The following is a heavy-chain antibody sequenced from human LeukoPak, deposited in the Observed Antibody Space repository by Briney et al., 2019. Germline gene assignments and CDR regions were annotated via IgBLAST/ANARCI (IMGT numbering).Heavy chain of an antibody. CDR2: INTNTGNP. J-gene: IGHJ4*02. V-gene: IGHV7-4-1*02. Sequence: GASVKVSCKASGYIFTSYAMNWVRQAPGQGLEWMGWINTNTGNPTYAQGFTGRFVFSLDTSVSTAYLQISSLKAEDTAVYYCARDGDDYGDLRLDYWGQGTLVTVSS. CDR3: ARDGDDYGDLRLDY. D-gene: IGHD4-17*01. CDR1: GYIFTSYA.